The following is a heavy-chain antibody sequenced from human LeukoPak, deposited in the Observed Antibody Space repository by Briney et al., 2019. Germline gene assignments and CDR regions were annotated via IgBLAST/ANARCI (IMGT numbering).Heavy chain of an antibody. Sequence: SETPSLTCAVYGGSFSGYYWSWIRQPPGKGLEWIGEINHSGSTNYNPSLKSRVTISVGTSKNQFSLKLSSVTAADTAVYYCAVSGYCGSTSCYRLGYWGQGTLVTVSS. D-gene: IGHD2-2*01. CDR1: GGSFSGYY. J-gene: IGHJ4*02. V-gene: IGHV4-34*01. CDR2: INHSGST. CDR3: AVSGYCGSTSCYRLGY.